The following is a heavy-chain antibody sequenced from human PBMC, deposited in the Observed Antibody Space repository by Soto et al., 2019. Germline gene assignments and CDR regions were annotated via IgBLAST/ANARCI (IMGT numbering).Heavy chain of an antibody. V-gene: IGHV5-51*01. CDR3: ARQGSYYDSKSFGY. J-gene: IGHJ4*02. CDR2: IYPGDSET. D-gene: IGHD3-22*01. Sequence: PGESLKISCRGSGYIFINYWVGWVRQMPGKGLEWMGIIYPGDSETKYSPSFQGQVTISADKSISTAYLQWSRLKASDTAMYYCARQGSYYDSKSFGYWGQGTLVTVSS. CDR1: GYIFINYW.